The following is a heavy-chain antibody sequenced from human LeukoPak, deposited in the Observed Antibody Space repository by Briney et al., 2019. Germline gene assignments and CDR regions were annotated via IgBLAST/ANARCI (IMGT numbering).Heavy chain of an antibody. D-gene: IGHD5-24*01. CDR1: GFTFSSYA. CDR2: IRGSGGSA. CDR3: VIEIYGMDV. V-gene: IGHV3-23*01. J-gene: IGHJ6*02. Sequence: GGSLRLSCAASGFTFSSYAMSWVRQAPGKGLEWVSAIRGSGGSAYYADSVKGRFTVSRDNSKNTLYLQMNSLRAEDTAVYYCVIEIYGMDVWGQGTTVTVSS.